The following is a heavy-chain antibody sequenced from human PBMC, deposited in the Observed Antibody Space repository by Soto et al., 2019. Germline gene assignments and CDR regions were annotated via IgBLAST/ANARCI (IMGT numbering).Heavy chain of an antibody. CDR1: GYTFTGYY. Sequence: SVKVSFKASGYTFTGYYMHWVRQAPVQGLEWMGWINPNSGGTNYAQKFQGRVTMTRDTSISTAYMELSRLRSDDTAVYYCARTSIAARAFTYWGQGTLVTVSS. V-gene: IGHV1-2*02. D-gene: IGHD6-6*01. J-gene: IGHJ4*02. CDR3: ARTSIAARAFTY. CDR2: INPNSGGT.